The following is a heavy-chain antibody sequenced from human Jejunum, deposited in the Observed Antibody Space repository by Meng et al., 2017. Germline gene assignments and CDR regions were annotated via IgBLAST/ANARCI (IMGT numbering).Heavy chain of an antibody. CDR3: ARKAVAVGTFDY. V-gene: IGHV6-1*01. J-gene: IGHJ4*02. CDR1: VDSVSSTSAA. Sequence: QVQLQQSGRGLVTPSRTLSLTCAISVDSVSSTSAAWNWIRQSPSRGLEWLGRTYYRSKWSSDYAVSVRSRITINADTSKNQFSLQLNSVTPEDTAVYYCARKAVAVGTFDYWGQGTLVTVSS. D-gene: IGHD6-19*01. CDR2: TYYRSKWSS.